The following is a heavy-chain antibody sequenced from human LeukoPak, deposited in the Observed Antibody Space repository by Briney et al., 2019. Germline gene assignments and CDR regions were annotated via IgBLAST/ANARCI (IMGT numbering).Heavy chain of an antibody. V-gene: IGHV3-48*01. J-gene: IGHJ3*02. CDR2: YSSSTI. CDR1: GFTFSSYS. Sequence: PGGSLRLSCAASGFTFSSYSMSYSSSTIYYADSVKGRFTISRDNAKNSLYLQMNSLRAEDTAVYYCASRGATVVWDDAFDIWGQGTMVTVSS. D-gene: IGHD4-23*01. CDR3: ASRGATVVWDDAFDI.